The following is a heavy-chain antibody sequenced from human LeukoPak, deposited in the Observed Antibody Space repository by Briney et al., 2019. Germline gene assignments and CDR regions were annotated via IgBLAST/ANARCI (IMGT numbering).Heavy chain of an antibody. CDR1: GFTFSSYW. Sequence: GGSLRLSCAASGFTFSSYWMNWVRQAPGKGLEWVANINQDGSDKYYVDSVKGRFTISRDNSKNTLYLQMNSLRPEDTAVYYCAKVNKGGYDSFDYWGQGTLVTVSS. V-gene: IGHV3-7*01. D-gene: IGHD5-12*01. CDR3: AKVNKGGYDSFDY. J-gene: IGHJ4*02. CDR2: INQDGSDK.